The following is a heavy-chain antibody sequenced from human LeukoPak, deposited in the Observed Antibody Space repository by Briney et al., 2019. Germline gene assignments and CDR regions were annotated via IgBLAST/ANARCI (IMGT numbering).Heavy chain of an antibody. CDR2: IRYDGSNK. CDR3: AKDEERYYYGSGSRGFDY. J-gene: IGHJ4*02. Sequence: EGSLRLSCAASGFTFSSYGMHWVRQAPGKGLEWVAFIRYDGSNKYYADSVKGRFTISRDNSKSTLYLQMNSLRAEDTAVYYCAKDEERYYYGSGSRGFDYWGQGTLVTVSS. CDR1: GFTFSSYG. D-gene: IGHD3-10*01. V-gene: IGHV3-30*02.